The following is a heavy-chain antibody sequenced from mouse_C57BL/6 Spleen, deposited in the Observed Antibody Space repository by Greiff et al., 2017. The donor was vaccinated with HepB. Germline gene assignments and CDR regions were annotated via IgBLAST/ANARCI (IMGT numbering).Heavy chain of an antibody. CDR1: GYTFTRYN. J-gene: IGHJ2*01. Sequence: QVQLQQSGAELVRPGASVQMSCQASGYTFTRYNMHWVKQTPRQGLEWIGALYPGNGDTSYNQKFKGKATLPVDKSSSTAYRQLSSLTSEDSAVYFCARNPTYYSKGYFDYWGQGTTLTVSS. D-gene: IGHD2-5*01. CDR2: LYPGNGDT. CDR3: ARNPTYYSKGYFDY. V-gene: IGHV1-12*01.